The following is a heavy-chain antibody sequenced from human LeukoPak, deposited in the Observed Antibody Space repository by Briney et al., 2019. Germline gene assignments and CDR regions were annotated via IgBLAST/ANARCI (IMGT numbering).Heavy chain of an antibody. CDR1: GGSIIGYY. V-gene: IGHV4-59*12. D-gene: IGHD4/OR15-4a*01. CDR3: ARYANSPYYYYAMDA. CDR2: IYYSGST. J-gene: IGHJ6*02. Sequence: SETLSLTCTVSGGSIIGYYLSWIRQPPGKGVEWIGSIYYSGSTNYNPSLKSRVTISVETSKNQFSLKLSSVTAADTAVYYCARYANSPYYYYAMDAWGQGTTVTVSS.